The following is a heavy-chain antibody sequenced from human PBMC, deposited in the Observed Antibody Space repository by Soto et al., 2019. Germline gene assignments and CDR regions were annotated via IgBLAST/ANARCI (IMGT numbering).Heavy chain of an antibody. CDR2: IKQDGSEK. Sequence: PGGSLRLSCAASGFTFSSYWMSWVRQAPGKGLEWVANIKQDGSEKYYVDSVKGRFTISRDNAKNSLYLQMNSLRAEDTAVYYCARVNSPIYYDILTGYKSYYYYGMDVWGQGTTVTVSS. CDR3: ARVNSPIYYDILTGYKSYYYYGMDV. V-gene: IGHV3-7*03. J-gene: IGHJ6*02. D-gene: IGHD3-9*01. CDR1: GFTFSSYW.